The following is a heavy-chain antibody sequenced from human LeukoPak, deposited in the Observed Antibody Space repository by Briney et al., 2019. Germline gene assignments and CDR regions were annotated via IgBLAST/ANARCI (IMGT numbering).Heavy chain of an antibody. CDR2: ISYDGSNK. V-gene: IGHV3-30*18. CDR1: GFTFSSYG. CDR3: AKGHDSGALVAY. J-gene: IGHJ4*02. D-gene: IGHD1-26*01. Sequence: PGGSLRLSCAASGFTFSSYGMHWVRQAPGKGLEWVAVISYDGSNKYYADSVKGRFTISRDNYKNTLSLQMNSLRDEDTDVYYCAKGHDSGALVAYWGQGTMVTVSS.